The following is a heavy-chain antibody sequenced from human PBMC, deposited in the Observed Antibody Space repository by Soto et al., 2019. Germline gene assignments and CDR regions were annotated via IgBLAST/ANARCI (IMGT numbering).Heavy chain of an antibody. J-gene: IGHJ6*02. CDR2: IYYSGST. D-gene: IGHD6-13*01. CDR1: GGSVSSGSYY. V-gene: IGHV4-61*01. Sequence: SETLSLTCTVSGGSVSSGSYYWSWIRQPPGKGLEWIGYIYYSGSTNYNPSLKSRVTISVDTSKNQFSLKLSSVTAADTAVYYCARGPRIAAAGPVYYYYYGMDVWGQGTTVTVSS. CDR3: ARGPRIAAAGPVYYYYYGMDV.